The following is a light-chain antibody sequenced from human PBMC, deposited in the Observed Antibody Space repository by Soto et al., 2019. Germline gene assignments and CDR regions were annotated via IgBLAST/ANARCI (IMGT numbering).Light chain of an antibody. CDR3: CSYADTNTLI. CDR2: DVT. V-gene: IGLV2-11*01. Sequence: QSVLTQPRSVSGSPGQSVTISCTGTSNDVGGHSHVSWYQQHPGKAPKVMIYDVTKRPSGVPDRFSGSKSGNTASLTISGIQAEDEAEYHCCSYADTNTLIFGGGTKLTVL. CDR1: SNDVGGHSH. J-gene: IGLJ2*01.